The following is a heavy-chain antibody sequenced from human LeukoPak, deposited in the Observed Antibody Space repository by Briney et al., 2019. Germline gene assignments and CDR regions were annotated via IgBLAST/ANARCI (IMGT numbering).Heavy chain of an antibody. J-gene: IGHJ5*02. CDR1: GGSISSYY. Sequence: PSETLSLTCTVSGGSISSYYWSWIRQPPGKGLEWIGYIYYSGSTNYNPSLKSRVTISVDTSKNQFSLKLSSVTAADTAMYYCARDLWFGVSSAGPWGQGTLVTVSS. D-gene: IGHD3-10*01. V-gene: IGHV4-59*01. CDR2: IYYSGST. CDR3: ARDLWFGVSSAGP.